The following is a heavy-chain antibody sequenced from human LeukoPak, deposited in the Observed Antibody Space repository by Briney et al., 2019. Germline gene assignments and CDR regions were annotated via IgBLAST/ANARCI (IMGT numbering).Heavy chain of an antibody. CDR2: SYYSGNT. D-gene: IGHD3-10*02. CDR3: ARSTGSTMFIDY. Sequence: PSETLSLTCPGSGGSISPYYWSWLRQPPGKGLEWLGYSYYSGNTENKPSLKSRVATSVDTSKNQFSLRLSSCTDADTAVYYCARSTGSTMFIDYWGQGTLVTVSS. V-gene: IGHV4-59*01. J-gene: IGHJ4*02. CDR1: GGSISPYY.